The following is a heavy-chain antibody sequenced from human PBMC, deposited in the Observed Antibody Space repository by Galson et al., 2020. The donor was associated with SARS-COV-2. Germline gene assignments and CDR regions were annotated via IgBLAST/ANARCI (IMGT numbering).Heavy chain of an antibody. D-gene: IGHD6-19*01. CDR3: LAYSSTRDTY. Sequence: GGSLRLYCSAYGFIFSDYAMHWVRQAPRKGLEYVSALSSNGGTSFYRDSLNGRFTMSRDNSKNTFYLQMTSLTVEDTALYYCLAYSSTRDTYWGQGTLVTVSS. CDR1: GFIFSDYA. V-gene: IGHV3-64D*09. J-gene: IGHJ4*02. CDR2: LSSNGGTS.